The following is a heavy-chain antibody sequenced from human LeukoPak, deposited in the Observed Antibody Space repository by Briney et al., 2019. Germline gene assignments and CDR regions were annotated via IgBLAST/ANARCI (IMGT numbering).Heavy chain of an antibody. CDR2: ISSSGSTI. Sequence: PGGSLRLSCAASGFTFSSYEMNWVRQAPGKGLAWVSYISSSGSTIYYADSVKGRFTISRDNAKNSLYLQMTSLRAEDTAVYYCARMQQWLPDYWGQGTLVTVSS. CDR3: ARMQQWLPDY. D-gene: IGHD6-19*01. CDR1: GFTFSSYE. V-gene: IGHV3-48*03. J-gene: IGHJ4*02.